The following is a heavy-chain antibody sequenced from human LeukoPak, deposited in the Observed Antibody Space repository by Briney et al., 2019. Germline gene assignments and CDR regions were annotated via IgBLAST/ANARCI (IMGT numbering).Heavy chain of an antibody. J-gene: IGHJ4*02. D-gene: IGHD2-8*01. CDR1: AFTFSSYA. CDR2: ISSSSSYI. V-gene: IGHV3-21*01. CDR3: ARDRDGVCRY. Sequence: GGSLRLSCEASAFTFSSYAMSWVRQAPGKGLEWVSSISSSSSYIYYADSVKGRFTISRDNAKNSLYLQMNSLRAEDTAVYYCARDRDGVCRYWGQGTLVTVSS.